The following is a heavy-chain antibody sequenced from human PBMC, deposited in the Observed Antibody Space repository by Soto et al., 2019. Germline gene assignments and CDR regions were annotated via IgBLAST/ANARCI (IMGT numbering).Heavy chain of an antibody. D-gene: IGHD1-26*01. CDR2: IIPILGIA. CDR3: ARDRVGASLGDY. V-gene: IGHV1-69*08. CDR1: GGTFSSYT. Sequence: QVQLVQSGAEVKKPGSSVKVSCKASGGTFSSYTISWVRQAPGQGLEWMGRIIPILGIANYAQKFQGRVTITADKSTSTAYMELSSLRSEDTAVYSCARDRVGASLGDYWGQGTLVTVSS. J-gene: IGHJ4*02.